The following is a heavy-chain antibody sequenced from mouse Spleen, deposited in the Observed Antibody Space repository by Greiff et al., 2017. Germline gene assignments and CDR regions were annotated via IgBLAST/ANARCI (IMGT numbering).Heavy chain of an antibody. D-gene: IGHD6-1*01. J-gene: IGHJ3*01. Sequence: VQLQQPGAELVMPGASVKLSCTASGYTFTSYWMHWVKQRPGQGLEWIGEIDPSDSYTNYNQKFKGKATLTVDKSSSTAYMQLSSLTSEDSAVYYCARGATGFAYWGQGTLVTVSA. CDR3: ARGATGFAY. CDR1: GYTFTSYW. V-gene: IGHV1-69*01. CDR2: IDPSDSYT.